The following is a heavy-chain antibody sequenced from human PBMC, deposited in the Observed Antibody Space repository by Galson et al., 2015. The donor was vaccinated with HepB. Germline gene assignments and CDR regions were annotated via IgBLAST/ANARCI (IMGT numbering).Heavy chain of an antibody. CDR1: GYEFTDYW. CDR2: IYPSDSGT. CDR3: ATHLTSGAY. V-gene: IGHV5-51*03. J-gene: IGHJ4*02. D-gene: IGHD1-26*01. Sequence: QSGAEVKKSGESLKISCEVSGYEFTDYWIGWVRQMPGKGLEWMGIIYPSDSGTKYSPSFQGQVTISVDKSVSTAYLQWSSLKASDAAIYYCATHLTSGAYWGQGSLVTASS.